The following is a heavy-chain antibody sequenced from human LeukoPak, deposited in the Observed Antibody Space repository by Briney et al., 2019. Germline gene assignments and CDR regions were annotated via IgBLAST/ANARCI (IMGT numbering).Heavy chain of an antibody. CDR1: GYTFGPYS. V-gene: IGHV3-48*02. D-gene: IGHD6-19*01. J-gene: IGHJ4*02. CDR3: ARDPYSSGWFDF. Sequence: GGSLRLSCAASGYTFGPYSVNWVRQAPGKGLEWISYISGDSSTTHYADSVKGRFTISRDNAKNSLHLQMNSLRDEDTAVYYCARDPYSSGWFDFWGQGTLVTVSS. CDR2: ISGDSSTT.